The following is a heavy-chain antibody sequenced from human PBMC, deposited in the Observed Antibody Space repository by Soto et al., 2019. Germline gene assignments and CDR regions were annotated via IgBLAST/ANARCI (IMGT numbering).Heavy chain of an antibody. CDR2: ISSSSSTI. Sequence: GGSLRLSCAASGFTFSSYSMNWVRQAPGKGLEWVSYISSSSSTIYYADSVKGRFTISRDNAKNSLYLQMNSLRDEDTAVYYCARERITMVRGAYYFDYWGQGTLVTVSS. CDR1: GFTFSSYS. CDR3: ARERITMVRGAYYFDY. V-gene: IGHV3-48*02. J-gene: IGHJ4*02. D-gene: IGHD3-10*01.